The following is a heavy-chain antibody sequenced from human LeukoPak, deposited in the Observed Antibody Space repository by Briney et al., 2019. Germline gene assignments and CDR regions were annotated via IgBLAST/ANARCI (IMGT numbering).Heavy chain of an antibody. CDR3: ARGQRQWLVYYYYYMDV. J-gene: IGHJ6*03. CDR1: GYTFTGYY. CDR2: INPNSGGT. V-gene: IGHV1-2*02. Sequence: ASVKVSCKASGYTFTGYYMHWVRQAPGQGLEWMGWINPNSGGTNYAQKFQGRVTMTRNTSISTAYMELSSLRSEDTAVYYCARGQRQWLVYYYYYMDVWGKGTTVTVSS. D-gene: IGHD6-19*01.